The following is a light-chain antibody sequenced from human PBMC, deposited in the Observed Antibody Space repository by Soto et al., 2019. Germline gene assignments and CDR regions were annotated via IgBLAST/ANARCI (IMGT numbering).Light chain of an antibody. Sequence: DIVLTQSPGTLSLSPGERATLSCRASQSVSSSYLAWYQQKPGQAPRLLIYAASSRATGIPDRFSGSGSGTDFTLTISSLEPEDFAVYYCQQYDSSPLTFGPGTKVDIK. CDR2: AAS. CDR3: QQYDSSPLT. J-gene: IGKJ3*01. V-gene: IGKV3-20*01. CDR1: QSVSSSY.